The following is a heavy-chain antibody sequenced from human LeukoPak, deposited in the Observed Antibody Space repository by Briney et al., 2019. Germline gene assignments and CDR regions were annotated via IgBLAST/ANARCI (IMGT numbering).Heavy chain of an antibody. J-gene: IGHJ4*02. CDR1: GFTFSSYG. CDR3: ARELEPNWYYVDF. Sequence: GGSLRLSCAASGFTFSSYGMHWVRQAPGKGLEWVAVISYDGSNKYYADSVKGRFTISRDNSKNTLYLQVNSLRTEDTAVYYCARELEPNWYYVDFWGQGTLVTVSS. CDR2: ISYDGSNK. V-gene: IGHV3-30*03. D-gene: IGHD1-7*01.